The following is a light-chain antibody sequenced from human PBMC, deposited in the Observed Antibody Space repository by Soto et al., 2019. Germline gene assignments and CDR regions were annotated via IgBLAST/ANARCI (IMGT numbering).Light chain of an antibody. CDR2: RNN. J-gene: IGLJ1*01. CDR1: SSNIGSNY. Sequence: QSVLTQPPSASGTPGQRVTISCSGSSSNIGSNYVYWYQQLPGTAPKLLIYRNNQRPSGVPDRFSGSKSGTSASLAISGLRSEDEADYYCAAWDDSLSGSYVFGTGTQLTVL. V-gene: IGLV1-47*01. CDR3: AAWDDSLSGSYV.